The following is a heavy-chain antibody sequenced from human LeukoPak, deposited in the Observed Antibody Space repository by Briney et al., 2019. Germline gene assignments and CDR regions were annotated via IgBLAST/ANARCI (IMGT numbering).Heavy chain of an antibody. J-gene: IGHJ4*02. Sequence: PSETLSLTRAVYGGSFSGYYWSWIRQPPGKGLERIGEINHSGSTNYNPSLESRVTISVDTSKNQFSLKLSSVTAADTAVYYCASSESAMLDYWGQGTLVTVSS. CDR2: INHSGST. CDR1: GGSFSGYY. CDR3: ASSESAMLDY. V-gene: IGHV4-34*01.